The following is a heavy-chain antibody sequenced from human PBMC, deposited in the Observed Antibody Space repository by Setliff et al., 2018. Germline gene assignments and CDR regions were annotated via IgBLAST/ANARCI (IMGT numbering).Heavy chain of an antibody. V-gene: IGHV1-18*01. CDR2: ISTYTGNT. CDR1: GYTFSSYG. J-gene: IGHJ4*02. Sequence: GASVKVSCKASGYTFSSYGITWVRQAPGQGLEWMGWISTYTGNTNYAQKLQGRVAMTTDTSTSTAYMELRSLRSDDSAVYYCARINFYVSSGHYYAPDYWGQGTLVTVSS. CDR3: ARINFYVSSGHYYAPDY. D-gene: IGHD3-22*01.